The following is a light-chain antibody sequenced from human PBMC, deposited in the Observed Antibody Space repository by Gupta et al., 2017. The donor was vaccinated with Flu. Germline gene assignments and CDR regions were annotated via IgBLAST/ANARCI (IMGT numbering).Light chain of an antibody. CDR2: KAS. J-gene: IGKJ1*01. V-gene: IGKV1-5*03. Sequence: DIQMTQSPSTLSASVGDRVTITCRASQTISSWLAWYQQKPGKAPKLLIYKASSSESGVPSRFSGSSSGTEFTLTISSLQPDDFATYYCQQYNSYPWTFGQGTKVEIK. CDR3: QQYNSYPWT. CDR1: QTISSW.